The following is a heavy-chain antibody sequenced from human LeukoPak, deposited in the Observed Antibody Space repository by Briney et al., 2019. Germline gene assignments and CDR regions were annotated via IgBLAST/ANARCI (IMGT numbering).Heavy chain of an antibody. J-gene: IGHJ4*02. CDR3: GRLGSYSDH. Sequence: SETLSLTCSVSDGSISSYYWSWIRQPPGKGLEWIGYIHSSGSTHYNPSLNSRVTTSIDTSKNQFSLKLSSVTAADTAVYYCGRLGSYSDHWGQGTLVTVSS. CDR1: DGSISSYY. CDR2: IHSSGST. V-gene: IGHV4-4*09. D-gene: IGHD1-26*01.